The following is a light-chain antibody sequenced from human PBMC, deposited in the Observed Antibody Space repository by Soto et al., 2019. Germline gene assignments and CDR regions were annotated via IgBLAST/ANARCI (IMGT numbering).Light chain of an antibody. Sequence: EIVMTESPATLSVSHGDRATLSCRARQSVSRKYLAWYQQKPGQAPRLLIYGASTRTTGLPPRFSGSGSGTEFTLTISSLQSEDSALYYCQQYKNWPTFGQGTKVDIK. CDR1: QSVSRKY. V-gene: IGKV3-15*01. CDR3: QQYKNWPT. CDR2: GAS. J-gene: IGKJ1*01.